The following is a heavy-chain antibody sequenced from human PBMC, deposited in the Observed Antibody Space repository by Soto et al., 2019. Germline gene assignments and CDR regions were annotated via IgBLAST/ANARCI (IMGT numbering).Heavy chain of an antibody. CDR2: ISSSSSYI. Sequence: VQLVESGGGLVKPGGSLRLSCAASGFTFSSYSMNWVRQAPGKGLEWVSSISSSSSYIYYADSVKGRFTISRDNAKNSLYLQMNSLRAEDTAVYYCARRYCSGGSCLKYFDYWGQGTLVTVSS. CDR3: ARRYCSGGSCLKYFDY. J-gene: IGHJ4*02. V-gene: IGHV3-21*01. D-gene: IGHD2-15*01. CDR1: GFTFSSYS.